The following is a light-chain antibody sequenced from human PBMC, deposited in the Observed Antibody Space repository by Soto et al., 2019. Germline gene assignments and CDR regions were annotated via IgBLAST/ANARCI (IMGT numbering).Light chain of an antibody. CDR1: QTISSW. CDR3: QHYNSYSEA. J-gene: IGKJ1*01. V-gene: IGKV1-5*03. CDR2: KAS. Sequence: DIQMTQSPSTLSGSVGDRVTITCRASQTISSWLAWYQQKPGKAPRLLIYKASTLKNGVPSRFSGSGSGTEFTLTISSLQPDDFATYYYQHYNSYSEAFGQGTKVDIK.